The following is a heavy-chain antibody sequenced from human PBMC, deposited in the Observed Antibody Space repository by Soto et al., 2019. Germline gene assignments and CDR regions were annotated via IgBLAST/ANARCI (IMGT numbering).Heavy chain of an antibody. CDR3: ARENLIVVVTATDDAFDI. V-gene: IGHV3-30*03. Sequence: QVQLVESGGGVVQPGRSLRLSCAASGFTFSSYGMHWVRQAPGKGLEWVAVISYDGSNKYYADSVKGRFTISRDNSKNTLSLQMNSLRAEDTAVYYCARENLIVVVTATDDAFDIWGQGTMVTVSS. J-gene: IGHJ3*02. CDR2: ISYDGSNK. CDR1: GFTFSSYG. D-gene: IGHD2-21*02.